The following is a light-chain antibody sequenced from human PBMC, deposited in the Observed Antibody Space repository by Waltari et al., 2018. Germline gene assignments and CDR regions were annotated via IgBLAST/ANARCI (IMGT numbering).Light chain of an antibody. V-gene: IGLV3-10*01. Sequence: SYELTQPPSVSVSPGQTARNTCSGDALPKKSAYWYQQKSGQAPVLVIYEDSKRPSGIPERFSGSSSGTMATLTISGAQVEDEADYYCYSTDSSDNHRVFGGGTKLTVL. J-gene: IGLJ3*02. CDR3: YSTDSSDNHRV. CDR2: EDS. CDR1: ALPKKS.